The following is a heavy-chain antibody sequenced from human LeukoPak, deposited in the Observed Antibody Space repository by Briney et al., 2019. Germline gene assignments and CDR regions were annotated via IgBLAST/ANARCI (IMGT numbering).Heavy chain of an antibody. Sequence: SVKVSCKASGGTFSSYAISWVRQAPGQGLEWMGRIIPIFGTANYAQKFQGRVTITTDESTSTAYMELSSLRSEDTAGYYCARGVVPAASYYYYMDVWGKGTTVTVSS. V-gene: IGHV1-69*05. CDR1: GGTFSSYA. D-gene: IGHD2-2*01. J-gene: IGHJ6*03. CDR2: IIPIFGTA. CDR3: ARGVVPAASYYYYMDV.